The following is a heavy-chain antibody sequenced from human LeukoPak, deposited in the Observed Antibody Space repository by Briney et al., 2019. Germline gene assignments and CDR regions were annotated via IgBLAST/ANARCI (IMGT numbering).Heavy chain of an antibody. V-gene: IGHV3-9*01. CDR2: ISWNSGSI. J-gene: IGHJ4*02. Sequence: PGGSLRLSCAASGFTFDDYAMHWVRQAPGKGLEWVSGISWNSGSIGYADSVKGRFTISRDNAKNSLYLQMNSLRAEDTALYYCARDSSSSWYWEYNYWGQGTLVTVSS. D-gene: IGHD6-13*01. CDR3: ARDSSSSWYWEYNY. CDR1: GFTFDDYA.